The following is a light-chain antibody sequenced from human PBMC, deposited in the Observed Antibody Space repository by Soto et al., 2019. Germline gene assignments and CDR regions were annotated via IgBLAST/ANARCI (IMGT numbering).Light chain of an antibody. V-gene: IGKV1-12*01. CDR1: QGVSSW. CDR3: QQANSFPLT. CDR2: TTS. Sequence: DIQMTQSPSFVSESVGDTVTITCRASQGVSSWLAWYQQKPGKAPKLLIYTTSYLQSGVPSRFSGSGSGAVFTLTISRLQPEDFATYYCQQANSFPLTFGGGTKVEI. J-gene: IGKJ4*01.